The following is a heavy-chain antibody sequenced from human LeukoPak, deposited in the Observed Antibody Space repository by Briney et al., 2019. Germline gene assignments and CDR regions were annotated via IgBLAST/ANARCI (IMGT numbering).Heavy chain of an antibody. J-gene: IGHJ3*02. V-gene: IGHV3-21*01. CDR3: ARAWRGGDAFDT. CDR2: ISSSSSYI. CDR1: GFTFSSYS. D-gene: IGHD3-10*01. Sequence: GGSLRLSCAASGFTFSSYSMNWVRQAPGKGLEWVSSISSSSSYIYYADSVKGRFTISRDNAKNSLYLQMNSLRAEDTAVYYCARAWRGGDAFDTWGQGTMVTVSS.